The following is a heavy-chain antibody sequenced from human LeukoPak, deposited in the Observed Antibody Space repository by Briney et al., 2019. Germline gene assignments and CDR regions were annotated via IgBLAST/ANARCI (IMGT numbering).Heavy chain of an antibody. CDR2: IGTAGDT. V-gene: IGHV3-13*01. CDR1: GFTFSSYD. D-gene: IGHD4-17*01. Sequence: PGGSLRLSCAASGFTFSSYDMHWVRQATGKGLEWVSAIGTAGDTYYPGSVKGRFTISRENAKNSLYLQMNSLRAGDTAVYYCARGGTVTIPPYYMDVWGKGTTVTVSS. J-gene: IGHJ6*03. CDR3: ARGGTVTIPPYYMDV.